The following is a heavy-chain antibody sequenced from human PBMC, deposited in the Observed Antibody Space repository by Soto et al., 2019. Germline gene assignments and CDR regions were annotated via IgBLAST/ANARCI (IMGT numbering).Heavy chain of an antibody. CDR3: ARDSGAKLSSS. J-gene: IGHJ4*02. D-gene: IGHD6-13*01. Sequence: QVLLVQSGAEVKKPGSSVKVSCKASGGTFSSYRINWVRQAPGQGLEWVGGIVPIYRTADYAQKFQGRVTITADESARTAYMELRSLKSQDTAVYYCARDSGAKLSSSWGQGTLVTVSS. CDR1: GGTFSSYR. CDR2: IVPIYRTA. V-gene: IGHV1-69*01.